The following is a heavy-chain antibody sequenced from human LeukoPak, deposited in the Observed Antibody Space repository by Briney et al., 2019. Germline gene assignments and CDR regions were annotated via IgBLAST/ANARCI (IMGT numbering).Heavy chain of an antibody. J-gene: IGHJ3*02. CDR3: AKSPTVDAAFDI. CDR1: GFTFSSYN. CDR2: IGYTGDST. D-gene: IGHD4-23*01. Sequence: GGSLILSCAASGFTFSSYNMNWVRQAPGKGLEWVSGIGYTGDSTFYADSVKGRFTVSRDSSKNTLFLHMNSLRAEDTALYYCAKSPTVDAAFDIWGQGTMVTVSS. V-gene: IGHV3-23*01.